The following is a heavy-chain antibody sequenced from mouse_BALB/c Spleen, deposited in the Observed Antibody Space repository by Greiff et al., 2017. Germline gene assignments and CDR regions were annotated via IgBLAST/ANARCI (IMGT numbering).Heavy chain of an antibody. Sequence: VQLQQSGAELAKPGASVKMSCKASGYTFTSYWMHWVKQRPGQGLEWIGYINPSTGYTEYNQKFKDKATLTADKSSSTAYMQLSSLTSEDSAVYYCASGRYDSAMDYWGQGTSVTVSS. D-gene: IGHD2-14*01. J-gene: IGHJ4*01. CDR3: ASGRYDSAMDY. CDR2: INPSTGYT. V-gene: IGHV1-7*01. CDR1: GYTFTSYW.